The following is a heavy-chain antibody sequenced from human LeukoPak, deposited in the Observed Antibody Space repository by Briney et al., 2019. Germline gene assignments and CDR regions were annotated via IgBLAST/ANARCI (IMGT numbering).Heavy chain of an antibody. CDR3: ATDYYVSGSYYRLFY. V-gene: IGHV3-7*01. CDR2: IKADGGEK. CDR1: GFTFSTYW. Sequence: GGSLRLSCAASGFTFSTYWMNWFRQTPGKGLEWVAKIKADGGEKDHVASVKGRFTISRDNAKNTLYLQMNNLRAEDTAIYYCATDYYVSGSYYRLFYWGQGTLVTVSS. D-gene: IGHD3-10*01. J-gene: IGHJ4*02.